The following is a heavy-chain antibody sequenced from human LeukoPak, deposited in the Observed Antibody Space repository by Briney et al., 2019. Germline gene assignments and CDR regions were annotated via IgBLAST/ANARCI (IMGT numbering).Heavy chain of an antibody. CDR3: AGGELAGTGY. CDR2: IRYNGGS. CDR1: AGSITNYF. V-gene: IGHV4-59*03. D-gene: IGHD6-19*01. J-gene: IGHJ4*02. Sequence: PSETLSLTCTVSAGSITNYFWTWVRQSPGKGLEWIGYIRYNGGSDSNPSLKSRVTISLDTWNNQFSLRLTSVTAEDTAVYYCAGGELAGTGYWGQGTLVTVPS.